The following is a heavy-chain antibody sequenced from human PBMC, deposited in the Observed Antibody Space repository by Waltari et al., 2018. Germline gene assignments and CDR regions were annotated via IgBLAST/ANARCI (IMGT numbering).Heavy chain of an antibody. CDR3: ARDPGSGRYFDY. V-gene: IGHV3-21*02. J-gene: IGHJ4*02. CDR1: GFSFRSYS. Sequence: EVQLVESGGGLVKPGGSLRLSCAASGFSFRSYSMGWVHQAPGKGLQWVSTRSSTVIYIYDTDSLRGRFAISRDNARDSLYLQMNSLRAEDTAVYYCARDPGSGRYFDYWGQGTLVTVSS. D-gene: IGHD1-26*01. CDR2: RSSTVIYI.